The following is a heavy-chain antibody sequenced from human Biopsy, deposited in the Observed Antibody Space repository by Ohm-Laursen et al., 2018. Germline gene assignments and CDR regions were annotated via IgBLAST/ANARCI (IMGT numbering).Heavy chain of an antibody. CDR2: IIPMFGTA. J-gene: IGHJ4*02. D-gene: IGHD1-26*01. V-gene: IGHV1-69*01. CDR1: GGTFINYS. CDR3: ARGPHSGSHSCFDY. Sequence: SSVKVSCKASGGTFINYSISWVRQPPGQGLEWMGGIIPMFGTANYAQMFQGRVTISADESTSTSYMELSRLTTEDTAIYYCARGPHSGSHSCFDYWGRGTLVTVSS.